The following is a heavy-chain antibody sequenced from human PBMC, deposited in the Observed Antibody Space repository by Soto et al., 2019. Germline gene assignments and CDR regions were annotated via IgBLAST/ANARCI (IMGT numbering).Heavy chain of an antibody. D-gene: IGHD3-16*01. CDR2: IYNGGST. V-gene: IGHV4-30-4*01. J-gene: IGHJ4*02. CDR1: GGSISTVNYW. Sequence: QVQLQESGPGLVKPSQTLSLTCTVSGGSISTVNYWWSWIRQSPDMGLEWIGHIYNGGSTDNNPSLESRVTRSVDTSKNQLSLTFSSVSAADTAVYYCARGPCGDNVDSWGRGTLVTVSS. CDR3: ARGPCGDNVDS.